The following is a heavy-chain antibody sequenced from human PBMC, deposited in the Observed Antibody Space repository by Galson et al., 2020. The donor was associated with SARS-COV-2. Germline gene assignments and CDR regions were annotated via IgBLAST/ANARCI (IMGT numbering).Heavy chain of an antibody. Sequence: SETLSLTCAVSGFSVNRGYYWGWVRQPPGKGLEWIGNYQHSGTTYSNPSLKSRVTISVETSRNLFSLTLRSVTATDTAVYYCARHAAECSGGIWTIHYFAAMDVWGPGATVIVS. D-gene: IGHD2-8*02. J-gene: IGHJ6*02. CDR2: YQHSGTT. CDR3: ARHAAECSGGIWTIHYFAAMDV. V-gene: IGHV4-38-2*01. CDR1: GFSVNRGYY.